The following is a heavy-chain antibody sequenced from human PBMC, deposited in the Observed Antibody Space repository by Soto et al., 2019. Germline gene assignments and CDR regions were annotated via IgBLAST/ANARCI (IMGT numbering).Heavy chain of an antibody. CDR2: ISGSGGGT. Sequence: EVQLLESGGGFVQPGGSLRLSCVASGFTFSNYAMIWVRQAPGKGLEWVSTISGSGGGTYYADSVKGRFTISRDNSYNTLYLQMNTLRAEDTAVYYCADRGGNYWGQGTLVTVSS. J-gene: IGHJ4*02. CDR3: ADRGGNY. CDR1: GFTFSNYA. V-gene: IGHV3-23*01. D-gene: IGHD2-15*01.